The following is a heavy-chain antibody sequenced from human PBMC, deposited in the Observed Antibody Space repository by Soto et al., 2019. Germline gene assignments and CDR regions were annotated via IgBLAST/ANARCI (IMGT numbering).Heavy chain of an antibody. V-gene: IGHV3-23*01. J-gene: IGHJ6*02. Sequence: GGSMRLCCAAAGFTFRSYGMNWVSQAPGKGLQWVSGIGGSGASIFYTDSVKGRFTISRDNSKNTLYLQMNSLRAEDTAVYYCAKELGVDYDILTGLYYYGMDVWGQGTTVTVSS. CDR3: AKELGVDYDILTGLYYYGMDV. CDR1: GFTFRSYG. D-gene: IGHD3-9*01. CDR2: IGGSGASI.